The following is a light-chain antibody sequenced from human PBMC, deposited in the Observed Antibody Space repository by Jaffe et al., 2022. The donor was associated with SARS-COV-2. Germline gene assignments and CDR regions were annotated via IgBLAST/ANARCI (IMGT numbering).Light chain of an antibody. J-gene: IGKJ2*01. Sequence: IRMTQSPATLSLSPGEWATLSCRASETVGTSVGWYQQKPGQAPRLLFYAASIRVTGVPARFSASGSGTEFTLTISSVQSEDVAIYYCQQYDKWPPLYTFGQGTKLEIK. V-gene: IGKV3-15*01. CDR3: QQYDKWPPLYT. CDR1: ETVGTS. CDR2: AAS.